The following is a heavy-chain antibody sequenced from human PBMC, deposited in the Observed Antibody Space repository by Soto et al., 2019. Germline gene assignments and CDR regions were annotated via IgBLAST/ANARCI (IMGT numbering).Heavy chain of an antibody. CDR2: LYDVDGS. Sequence: DVQLVESGGGLMQPGESLRLSCAASGLTVSGKKYVAWVRQAPGKGLEWVSALYDVDGSFYADSVKGRCTTASDSSKTTVYLQMNGLRPDDTAVYYCATWHEREHAYDVWGQGTTVTVSS. V-gene: IGHV3-53*01. J-gene: IGHJ3*01. CDR1: GLTVSGKKY. CDR3: ATWHEREHAYDV. D-gene: IGHD1-1*01.